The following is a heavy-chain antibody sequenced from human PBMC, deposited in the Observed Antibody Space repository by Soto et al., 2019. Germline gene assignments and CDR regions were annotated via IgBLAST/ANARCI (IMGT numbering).Heavy chain of an antibody. CDR1: GGTFSSHG. V-gene: IGHV1-69*12. Sequence: QVQLVQSGAEVKKPESSVKVSCKASGGTFSSHGFNWVRQAPGQGLEWIGGSIPLFGITNHTQKFQDRITIAADASTTTAYMELRGLSSDDTAVFYCASERGYGLVIWGEGTLLTVSS. D-gene: IGHD2-15*01. CDR3: ASERGYGLVI. J-gene: IGHJ4*02. CDR2: SIPLFGIT.